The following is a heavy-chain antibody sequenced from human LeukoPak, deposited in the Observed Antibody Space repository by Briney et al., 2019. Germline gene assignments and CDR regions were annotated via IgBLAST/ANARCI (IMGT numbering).Heavy chain of an antibody. Sequence: GGSLRLSCAASGFTFSSYAMSWVRQAPGKGLEGVSTISGSGGSTYYADSVKGRFTISRDNSKNTLYLQMNSLRAEGTAVYYCAKGGYFSFDYWGQGTLVAVSS. CDR3: AKGGYFSFDY. CDR2: ISGSGGST. CDR1: GFTFSSYA. V-gene: IGHV3-23*01. J-gene: IGHJ4*02. D-gene: IGHD1-26*01.